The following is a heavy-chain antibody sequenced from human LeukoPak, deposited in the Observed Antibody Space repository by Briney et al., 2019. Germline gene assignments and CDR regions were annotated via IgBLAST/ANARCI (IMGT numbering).Heavy chain of an antibody. V-gene: IGHV3-30*18. J-gene: IGHJ4*02. Sequence: PGRPLRLSCAASGVTFSGYGLRGVRDAPGRGLEWGAVISYDGGNKHYAESARGSVTISRDISKNTLYLQMNSLTAEDTAVYYCAKDHVRFPPSQLLTHWGQGTLVTVSS. D-gene: IGHD2-2*01. CDR1: GVTFSGYG. CDR2: ISYDGGNK. CDR3: AKDHVRFPPSQLLTH.